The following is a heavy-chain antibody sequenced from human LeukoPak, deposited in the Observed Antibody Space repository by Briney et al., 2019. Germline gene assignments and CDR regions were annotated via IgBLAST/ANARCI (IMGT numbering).Heavy chain of an antibody. CDR3: AKRQTKADYGDYTDAFDI. CDR1: GGTFSSYA. CDR2: IIPILGIA. D-gene: IGHD4-17*01. Sequence: SVKVSCKASGGTFSSYAISWVRQAPGQGLEWMGRIIPILGIANYAQKFQGRVTITADKSTSTAYMELSSLRSEDTAAYYCAKRQTKADYGDYTDAFDIWGQGTMVTVSS. V-gene: IGHV1-69*04. J-gene: IGHJ3*02.